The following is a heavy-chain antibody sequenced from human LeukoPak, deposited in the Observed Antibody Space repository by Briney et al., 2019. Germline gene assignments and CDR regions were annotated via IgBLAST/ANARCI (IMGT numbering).Heavy chain of an antibody. CDR3: ARSEEMATIDY. CDR1: GGTFSSYT. V-gene: IGHV1-69*02. CDR2: IIPILGIA. D-gene: IGHD5-24*01. Sequence: ASVKVSCXASGGTFSSYTISWVRQAPGQGLEWMGRIIPILGIANYAQKFQGRATITADKSTSTAYMELSSLRSEDTAVYYCARSEEMATIDYWGQGTLVTVSS. J-gene: IGHJ4*02.